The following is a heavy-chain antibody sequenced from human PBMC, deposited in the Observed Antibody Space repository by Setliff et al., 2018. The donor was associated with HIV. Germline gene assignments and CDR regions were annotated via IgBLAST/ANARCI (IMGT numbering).Heavy chain of an antibody. CDR3: ARGGLATGAFDI. Sequence: ASVKVSCKASGYTFIGDYMHWVRQAPGQGLEWMGWINPNSGGTNFAQKFQGRVTMTRDTSISTAYMELSRLRSDDTAVYYCARGGLATGAFDIWGQGTVVTVS. J-gene: IGHJ3*02. D-gene: IGHD5-12*01. V-gene: IGHV1-2*02. CDR1: GYTFIGDY. CDR2: INPNSGGT.